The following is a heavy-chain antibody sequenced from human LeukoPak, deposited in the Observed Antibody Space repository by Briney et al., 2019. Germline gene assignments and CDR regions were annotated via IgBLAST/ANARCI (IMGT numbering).Heavy chain of an antibody. V-gene: IGHV3-30*18. J-gene: IGHJ4*02. CDR1: GFTFSSYG. Sequence: GGSLRLSCAASGFTFSSYGMHWVRQAPGKGLEWVAVISYDGSNKYHADSVKGRFTISRDNSKNTLYLQMNSLRAEDTAVYYCAKDRGRAAGPEYWGQGTLVTVSS. D-gene: IGHD6-13*01. CDR3: AKDRGRAAGPEY. CDR2: ISYDGSNK.